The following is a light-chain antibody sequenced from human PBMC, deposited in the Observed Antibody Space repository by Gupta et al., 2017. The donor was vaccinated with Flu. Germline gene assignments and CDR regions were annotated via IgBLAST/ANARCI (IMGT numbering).Light chain of an antibody. CDR3: QQSDSNPLT. CDR2: AVS. Sequence: DIQMTQSPSSLSASAGDTITITCRASHNIGIYLNWYHQIPGKPPNVLIYAVSSLQSGVPARFSGSGSGTDFTLTISTLHPEDFATYYGQQSDSNPLTFGGGTKVEI. V-gene: IGKV1-39*01. CDR1: HNIGIY. J-gene: IGKJ4*01.